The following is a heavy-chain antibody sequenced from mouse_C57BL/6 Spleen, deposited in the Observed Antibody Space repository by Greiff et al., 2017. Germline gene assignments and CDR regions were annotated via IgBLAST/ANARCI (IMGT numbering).Heavy chain of an antibody. V-gene: IGHV1-69*01. Sequence: QVQLQQPGAELVMPGASVKLSCKASGYTFTSYWMHWVKQRPGQGLEWIGEIDPSDSYTNYNQKFKSKSTLTVDKSSSTAYMQLSSLTSEDSAVYYCARCTTVVDWYFDVWGTGTTVTVSS. J-gene: IGHJ1*03. CDR1: GYTFTSYW. CDR3: ARCTTVVDWYFDV. CDR2: IDPSDSYT. D-gene: IGHD1-1*01.